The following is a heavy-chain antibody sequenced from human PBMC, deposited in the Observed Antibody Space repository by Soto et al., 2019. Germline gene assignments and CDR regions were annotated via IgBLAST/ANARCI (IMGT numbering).Heavy chain of an antibody. CDR3: AKERSSGWSFDY. V-gene: IGHV3-23*01. CDR2: ISGSGDST. Sequence: EVQLLESGGGLVQPGGSLRLSCAASGFTFSTYAMNWVRQAPGKGLEWVSGISGSGDSTYYADSVKGRFTVSRDNSKNTLYLQMKSLRGEDTAVFYWAKERSSGWSFDYWGQGTLVTVSP. CDR1: GFTFSTYA. J-gene: IGHJ4*02. D-gene: IGHD6-19*01.